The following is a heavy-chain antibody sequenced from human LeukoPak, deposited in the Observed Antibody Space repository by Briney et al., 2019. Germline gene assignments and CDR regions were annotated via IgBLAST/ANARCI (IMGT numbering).Heavy chain of an antibody. CDR3: ARASYSYDINGWVPFDY. V-gene: IGHV4-34*01. CDR2: INHSGST. Sequence: SETLSLTCAVYGGSFSGYYWSWIRQPPGKGLEWIGEINHSGSTNYNPSLKTRVTISVDTSKNQFSLRLSSVTAADTAVYYCARASYSYDINGWVPFDYWGQGTLVTVSS. CDR1: GGSFSGYY. D-gene: IGHD3-22*01. J-gene: IGHJ4*02.